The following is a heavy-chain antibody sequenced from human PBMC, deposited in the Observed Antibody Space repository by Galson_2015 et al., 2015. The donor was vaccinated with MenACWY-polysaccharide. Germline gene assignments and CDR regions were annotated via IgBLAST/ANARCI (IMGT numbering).Heavy chain of an antibody. V-gene: IGHV3-23*01. J-gene: IGHJ3*02. CDR2: LSGRGGST. CDR1: GLNFSSYG. Sequence: RLSCAASGLNFSSYGMSWVGQAPVKGLEWGSGLSGRGGSTYYADSVKGRFTISRDNSKNTLYLQMNSLRADDTAVYYCAKERTTVDIWGQGTMVTVSS. D-gene: IGHD4-17*01. CDR3: AKERTTVDI.